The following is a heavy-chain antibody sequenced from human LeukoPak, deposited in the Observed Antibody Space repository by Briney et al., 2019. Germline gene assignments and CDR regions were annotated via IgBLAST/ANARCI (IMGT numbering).Heavy chain of an antibody. CDR2: ISAYNGNT. CDR3: ARYYYDSSGYYYYYYGMDV. D-gene: IGHD3-22*01. CDR1: GYTFTSYG. J-gene: IGHJ6*02. V-gene: IGHV1-18*01. Sequence: ASVKVSCKASGYTFTSYGISWVRQAPGQGLEWMGWISAYNGNTNYAQKLQGRVTMTTDTSTSTAYMELRSLGSDDTAVYYCARYYYDSSGYYYYYYGMDVWGQGTTVTVSS.